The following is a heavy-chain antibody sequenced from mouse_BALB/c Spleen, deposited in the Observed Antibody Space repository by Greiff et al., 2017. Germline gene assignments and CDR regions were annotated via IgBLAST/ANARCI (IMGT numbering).Heavy chain of an antibody. J-gene: IGHJ4*01. D-gene: IGHD4-1*01. CDR3: ARLSWGAMDY. CDR2: IDPYNGGT. CDR1: GYSFTGYN. V-gene: IGHV1S135*01. Sequence: EVQLQQSGPELGKPGASVKISCKASGYSFTGYNMYWVKQSHRKSLEWIGYIDPYNGGTSYNQKSKGKATLTVDKSYSTAYMHLNSLTSEDSAIYYCARLSWGAMDYWGQGTSVTVSS.